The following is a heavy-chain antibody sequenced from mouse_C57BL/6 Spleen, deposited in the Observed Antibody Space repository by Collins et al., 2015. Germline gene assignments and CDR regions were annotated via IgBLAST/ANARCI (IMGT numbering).Heavy chain of an antibody. CDR3: ASNFYAMDY. D-gene: IGHD1-3*01. Sequence: WGDGSTDYNSALKSRLSISKDNSKSQVFLKMNSLQTDDTARYYCASNFYAMDYWGQGTSVTVSS. J-gene: IGHJ4*01. CDR2: WGDGST. V-gene: IGHV2-6-7*01.